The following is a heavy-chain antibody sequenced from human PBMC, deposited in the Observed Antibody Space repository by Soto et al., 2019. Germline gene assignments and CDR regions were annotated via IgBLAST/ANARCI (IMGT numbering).Heavy chain of an antibody. CDR2: ISAAGDP. V-gene: IGHV3-13*05. Sequence: EVQLVESGGGLVQPGGSLRLSCEASGFTFRNYDMHWVRQGTGKGLEWVSGISAAGDPDYADSVEGRFTISRENAQNSFFLQMNSLRVVTTAVYYCARTDRDFYGLDVWGQGTTVIVSS. CDR1: GFTFRNYD. J-gene: IGHJ6*02. CDR3: ARTDRDFYGLDV.